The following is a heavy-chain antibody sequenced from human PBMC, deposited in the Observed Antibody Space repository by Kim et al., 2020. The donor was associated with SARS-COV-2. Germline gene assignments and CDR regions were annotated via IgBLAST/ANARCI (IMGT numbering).Heavy chain of an antibody. Sequence: ADSVKGRFTISRDNAKNTLYLQMSRLWAGDTAVYYCARETIWFGELFPEYWGQRTLVTVSS. D-gene: IGHD3-10*01. J-gene: IGHJ4*02. CDR3: ARETIWFGELFPEY. V-gene: IGHV3-74*01.